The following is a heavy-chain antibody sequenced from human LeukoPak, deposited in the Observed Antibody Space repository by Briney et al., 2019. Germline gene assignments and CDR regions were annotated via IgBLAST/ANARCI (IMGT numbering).Heavy chain of an antibody. D-gene: IGHD6-6*01. CDR3: ARAGKRIAARTYFDY. Sequence: GGSLRLSCAASGFTFSDYYMSWIRQAPGKGLEWVSYISSSGSTIYYADSVKGRFTISRDNAKNSLYLQMNSLRAEDTAVYYCARAGKRIAARTYFDYWGRGTLVTVSS. J-gene: IGHJ4*02. CDR2: ISSSGSTI. V-gene: IGHV3-11*04. CDR1: GFTFSDYY.